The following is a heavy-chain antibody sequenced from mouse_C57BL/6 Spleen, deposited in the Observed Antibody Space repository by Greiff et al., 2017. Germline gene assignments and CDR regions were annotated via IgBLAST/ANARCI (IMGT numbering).Heavy chain of an antibody. J-gene: IGHJ1*03. V-gene: IGHV1-69*01. CDR1: GYTFTSYW. D-gene: IGHD2-2*01. CDR3: ARPWLPWYFEV. Sequence: QVQLKQPGAELVMPGASVKLSCKASGYTFTSYWMHWVKQRPGQGLEWIGEIDPSDSYTNYNQKFKGKSTLTVDKSSSPAYLQLSSLTSEDSAVYYGARPWLPWYFEVWGTGTTVTVSA. CDR2: IDPSDSYT.